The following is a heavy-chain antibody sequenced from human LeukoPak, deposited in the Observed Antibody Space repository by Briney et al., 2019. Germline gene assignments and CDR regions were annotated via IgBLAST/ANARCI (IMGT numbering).Heavy chain of an antibody. D-gene: IGHD6-6*01. Sequence: SETLSLTCAVSGYSISSGYYWGWIGQPPGKGLEWIGSIYHSGSAYYNPSLKSRVTISVDTSKNQFSLKLSSVTAADTAVYYCARLRPPGGMDVWGKGTTVTVSS. V-gene: IGHV4-38-2*01. CDR3: ARLRPPGGMDV. CDR1: GYSISSGYY. J-gene: IGHJ6*04. CDR2: IYHSGSA.